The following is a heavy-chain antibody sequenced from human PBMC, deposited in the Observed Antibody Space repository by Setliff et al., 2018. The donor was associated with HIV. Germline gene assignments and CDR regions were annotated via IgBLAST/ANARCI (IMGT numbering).Heavy chain of an antibody. D-gene: IGHD3-16*02. CDR1: GGSISSHY. J-gene: IGHJ4*02. CDR3: ARHLAEADRYRFSRVHGALKH. Sequence: SETLSLTCTVSGGSISSHYWSWIRQPPGKGLEWIGSISSTGSTNYNPSLKSRVTISVDTSKNQFSLRLSSVTAADTAVYNCARHLAEADRYRFSRVHGALKHWGQGTLVTVSS. CDR2: ISSTGST. V-gene: IGHV4-59*08.